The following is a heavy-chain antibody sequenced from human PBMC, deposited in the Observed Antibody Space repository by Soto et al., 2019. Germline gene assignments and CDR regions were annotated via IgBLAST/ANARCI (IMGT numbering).Heavy chain of an antibody. CDR1: RGSISNANYY. CDR2: MYYSGGT. V-gene: IGHV4-39*01. Sequence: SETLSLTCTASRGSISNANYYWGWMRQPPGKGLEWIGSMYYSGGTYYNPSLNSRVTISVDTSKNQFSLNLTSVTAADTAVYYCARHNYGMDVWGQGTTVTVSS. CDR3: ARHNYGMDV. J-gene: IGHJ6*02.